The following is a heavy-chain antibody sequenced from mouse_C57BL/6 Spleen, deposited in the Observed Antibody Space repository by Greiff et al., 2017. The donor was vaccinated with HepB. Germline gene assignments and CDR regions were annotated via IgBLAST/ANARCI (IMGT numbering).Heavy chain of an antibody. CDR3: TRYGSSYPYAMDY. CDR1: GYTFTDYE. V-gene: IGHV1-15*01. J-gene: IGHJ4*01. D-gene: IGHD1-1*01. Sequence: QVQLQQSGAELVRPGASVTLSCKASGYTFTDYEMHWVKQTPVHGLEWIGAIDPETGGTAYNQKFKGKAILTADKSSSKAYMELRSLTSEDSADYYCTRYGSSYPYAMDYWGKGTSVTVSS. CDR2: IDPETGGT.